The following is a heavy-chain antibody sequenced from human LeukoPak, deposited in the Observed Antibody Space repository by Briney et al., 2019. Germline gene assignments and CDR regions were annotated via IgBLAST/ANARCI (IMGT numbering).Heavy chain of an antibody. V-gene: IGHV1-69*06. CDR3: ARDYGDYVFDY. CDR1: GGTFSSYA. Sequence: SVKVSRKASGGTFSSYAISWVRQAPGQGLEWMGGIIPIFGTANYAQKFQGRVTITADKSTSTAYMELSSLRSEDTAVYYCARDYGDYVFDYWGQGTLVTVSS. D-gene: IGHD4-17*01. CDR2: IIPIFGTA. J-gene: IGHJ4*02.